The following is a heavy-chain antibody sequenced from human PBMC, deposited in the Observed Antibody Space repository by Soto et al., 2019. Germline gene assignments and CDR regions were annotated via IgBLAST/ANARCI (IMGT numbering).Heavy chain of an antibody. D-gene: IGHD3-10*01. CDR3: ARHRTTMVYYGMDV. V-gene: IGHV5-10-1*01. Sequence: GESLKISCKGSGYSFTSYWISWVRRMPGKGLEWMGRIDPSDSYTNYSPSFQGHVTISADKSISTAYLRWSSLKASDTAMYYCARHRTTMVYYGMDVWGQGTTVTVSS. CDR2: IDPSDSYT. CDR1: GYSFTSYW. J-gene: IGHJ6*02.